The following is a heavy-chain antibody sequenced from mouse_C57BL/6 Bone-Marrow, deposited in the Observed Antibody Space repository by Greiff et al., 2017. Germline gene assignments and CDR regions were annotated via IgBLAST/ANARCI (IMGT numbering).Heavy chain of an antibody. J-gene: IGHJ3*01. CDR3: ARPRIYDGYYWFAY. V-gene: IGHV4-1*01. D-gene: IGHD2-3*01. CDR1: GIDFSRYW. CDR2: INPDSSKI. Sequence: EVKLQESGGGLVQPGGSLKLSCAASGIDFSRYWMSWVRRAPGKGLEWIGEINPDSSKIYYAPSLKDKFIISRDNAKNTLYLQMSKVRSEDTALYYCARPRIYDGYYWFAYWGQGTLVTVSA.